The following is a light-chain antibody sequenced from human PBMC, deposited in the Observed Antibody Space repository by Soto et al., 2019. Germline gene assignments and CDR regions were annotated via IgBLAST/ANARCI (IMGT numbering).Light chain of an antibody. CDR2: GAS. J-gene: IGKJ1*01. CDR1: QSVSSN. Sequence: EIVMTQSPATLSVSPGERATLSCRASQSVSSNLAWYQQKPGQAPRLLIYGASTRATGIPARFSGSGSGTEYNLNISSLQSEDVAVYYCQQYNNWPPRACTFGQGTKVEIK. V-gene: IGKV3-15*01. CDR3: QQYNNWPPRACT.